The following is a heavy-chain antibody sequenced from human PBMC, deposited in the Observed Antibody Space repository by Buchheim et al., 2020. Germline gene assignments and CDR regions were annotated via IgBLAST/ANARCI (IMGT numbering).Heavy chain of an antibody. Sequence: QVQLVQSGAEVKKPGASVKVSCKASGYTFTSYSMHWVRQAPGQGLEWMGIINPSGGSTSYAQKFQGRVTMSRDTSTSTLYMELSSLRSEDTAVYYCARDGGWGGVWSGYQNYYGMDVWGQGTT. V-gene: IGHV1-46*01. CDR2: INPSGGST. CDR3: ARDGGWGGVWSGYQNYYGMDV. CDR1: GYTFTSYS. J-gene: IGHJ6*02. D-gene: IGHD3-3*01.